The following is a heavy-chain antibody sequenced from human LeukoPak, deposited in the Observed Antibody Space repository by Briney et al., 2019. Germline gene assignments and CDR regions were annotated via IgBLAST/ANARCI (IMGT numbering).Heavy chain of an antibody. CDR2: INPNSGGT. Sequence: ASVKVSCKASGYTFTDYSIHWVRQAPGQGLEWLGWINPNSGGTNYAQKFQGRVTMTRNTSITTAYMELSSLRSEDTAVYYCARMHYYDSSGDNWFDPWGQGTLVTVSS. CDR1: GYTFTDYS. CDR3: ARMHYYDSSGDNWFDP. D-gene: IGHD3-22*01. J-gene: IGHJ5*02. V-gene: IGHV1-2*02.